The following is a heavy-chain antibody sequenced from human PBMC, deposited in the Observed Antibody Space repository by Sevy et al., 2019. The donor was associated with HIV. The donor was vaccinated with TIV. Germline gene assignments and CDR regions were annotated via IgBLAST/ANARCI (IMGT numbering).Heavy chain of an antibody. CDR2: IKQDAGQK. V-gene: IGHV3-7*01. CDR1: GFTFSKYW. Sequence: GGSLRLSCAASGFTFSKYWMGWVRQAPGKGLEWVANIKQDAGQKYYVDSVKGRFTSSRDNAKNSLYLQMNSLRAEDTAVYFCARDDGNYYFHYWGQGTPVTVSS. D-gene: IGHD1-7*01. CDR3: ARDDGNYYFHY. J-gene: IGHJ4*02.